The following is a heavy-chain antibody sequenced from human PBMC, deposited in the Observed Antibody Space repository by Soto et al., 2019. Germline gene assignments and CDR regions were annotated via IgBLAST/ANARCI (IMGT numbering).Heavy chain of an antibody. CDR1: GYIFNRYV. J-gene: IGHJ4*02. CDR2: IDAGNGKT. D-gene: IGHD6-19*01. V-gene: IGHV1-3*01. CDR3: ARGRGWYDY. Sequence: QVQLVQSGAEVKKPGASVKVSCKASGYIFNRYVMHWVRQAPAQRPEWMGWIDAGNGKTKYSEKFQGRVTITRDTSASTAYMELTTLRSEDTAVDYCARGRGWYDYWGQGTQVIVSS.